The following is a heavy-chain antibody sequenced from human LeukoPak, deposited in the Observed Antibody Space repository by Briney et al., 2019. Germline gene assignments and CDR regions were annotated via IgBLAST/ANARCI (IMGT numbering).Heavy chain of an antibody. CDR2: ISGSGGST. CDR1: GFSFKDYW. J-gene: IGHJ4*02. CDR3: AKDLIAAAGNYFDY. V-gene: IGHV3-23*01. D-gene: IGHD6-13*01. Sequence: GESLRLSCAASGFSFKDYWMSWVRQAPGKGLEWVSAISGSGGSTYYADSVKGRFTISRDNSKNTLYLQMNSLRAEDTAVYYCAKDLIAAAGNYFDYWGQGTPVTVSS.